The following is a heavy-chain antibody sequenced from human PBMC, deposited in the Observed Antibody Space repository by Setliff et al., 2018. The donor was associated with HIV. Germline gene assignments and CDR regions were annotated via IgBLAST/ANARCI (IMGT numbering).Heavy chain of an antibody. CDR2: INSGGDYV. V-gene: IGHV3-21*01. Sequence: KSGGSLRLSCEASGFSFSTYSMNWVRQVPGKGLEWVSSINSGGDYVYYADSVKARFTNSRDNAKNYLYLQMNSLRVEDTALYYCASLLNGYNDHWGQGTLVTVSS. CDR3: ASLLNGYNDH. J-gene: IGHJ4*02. D-gene: IGHD5-12*01. CDR1: GFSFSTYS.